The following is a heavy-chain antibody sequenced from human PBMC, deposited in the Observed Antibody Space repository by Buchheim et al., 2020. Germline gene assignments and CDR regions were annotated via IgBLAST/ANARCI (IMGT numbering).Heavy chain of an antibody. J-gene: IGHJ5*02. V-gene: IGHV3-30*03. CDR1: GFTFSNHG. D-gene: IGHD3-3*01. CDR3: VGGLLRSLEWLFVP. Sequence: QVQLVESGGGVVQPGRSLRLSCAASGFTFSNHGMYWVRQAPGKGLQWVALISFDGTNTSYADSFMGRFTVSRDNSKKQLYLQMNSLRLEDTAVYYCVGGLLRSLEWLFVPWGQGT. CDR2: ISFDGTNT.